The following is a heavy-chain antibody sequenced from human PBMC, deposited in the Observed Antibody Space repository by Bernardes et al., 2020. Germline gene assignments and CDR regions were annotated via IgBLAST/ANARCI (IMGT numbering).Heavy chain of an antibody. V-gene: IGHV3-23*01. J-gene: IGHJ6*02. CDR3: AKVGVGDTSRGYGMDV. Sequence: GGSLRLSCAASGFTFSSYAMSWVRQAPGKGLEWVSAISGSGGSTYYADSVKGRFTISRDNSKNTLYLQMNSLRAEDTAVYYCAKVGVGDTSRGYGMDVWGQGTTVTVSS. CDR2: ISGSGGST. CDR1: GFTFSSYA. D-gene: IGHD3-10*01.